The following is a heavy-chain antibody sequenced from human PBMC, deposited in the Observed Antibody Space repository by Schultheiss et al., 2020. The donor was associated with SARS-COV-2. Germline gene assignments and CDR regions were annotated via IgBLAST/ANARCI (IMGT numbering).Heavy chain of an antibody. CDR2: IYYSGST. Sequence: SETLSLTCTVSGGSISSSNWWSWVRQPPGKGLEWIGYIYYSGSTYYNPSLKSRITISVDTSKNQFSLKLSSVTAADTAVYYCARGGRDSRSLDYWGQGTLVTVAS. CDR3: ARGGRDSRSLDY. D-gene: IGHD3-22*01. CDR1: GGSISSSNW. V-gene: IGHV4-4*02. J-gene: IGHJ4*02.